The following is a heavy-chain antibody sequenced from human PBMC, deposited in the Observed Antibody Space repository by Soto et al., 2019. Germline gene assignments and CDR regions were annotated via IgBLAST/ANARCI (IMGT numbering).Heavy chain of an antibody. CDR2: MYITGST. D-gene: IGHD2-21*02. Sequence: PSETLSLTCTVSGGSISGYYWSWIRQPPGKGLVWFGYMYITGSTVYNPSFKSRVTISVYTSKNLFSLKLNSLTAADTAVYYCARDLWGYCGTDCYPLDVWDQGTTVTVSS. V-gene: IGHV4-59*01. CDR1: GGSISGYY. CDR3: ARDLWGYCGTDCYPLDV. J-gene: IGHJ6*02.